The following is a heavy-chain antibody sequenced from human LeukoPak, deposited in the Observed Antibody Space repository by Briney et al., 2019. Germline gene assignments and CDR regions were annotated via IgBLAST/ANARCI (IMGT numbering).Heavy chain of an antibody. CDR2: INAGNGNT. Sequence: RASVKVSCKASGYTFTSYAMHWVRQAPGQRLEWMGWINAGNGNTKYSQKFQGRVTITRDTSASTAYMELSSLRSEDTAVYYCARDSSDFWSGLDYWGQGTLATVSS. J-gene: IGHJ4*02. D-gene: IGHD3-3*01. V-gene: IGHV1-3*01. CDR1: GYTFTSYA. CDR3: ARDSSDFWSGLDY.